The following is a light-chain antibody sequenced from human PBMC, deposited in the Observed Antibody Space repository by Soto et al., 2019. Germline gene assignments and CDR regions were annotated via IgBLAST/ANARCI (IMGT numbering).Light chain of an antibody. CDR1: QSVSSSY. Sequence: ETVLTQSPGTLSLSPGERATLSCRASQSVSSSYLARYQQKPGQAPRLLIYDASSRATGIPDRFSGSGSGTDFTLTISRLEPEDFAVYFCQQYVRSPPSWTFGQGIKVEIK. V-gene: IGKV3-20*01. CDR3: QQYVRSPPSWT. CDR2: DAS. J-gene: IGKJ1*01.